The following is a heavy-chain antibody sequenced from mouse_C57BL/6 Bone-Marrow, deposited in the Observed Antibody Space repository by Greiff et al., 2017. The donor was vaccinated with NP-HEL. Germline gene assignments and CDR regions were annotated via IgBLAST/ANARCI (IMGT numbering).Heavy chain of an antibody. CDR1: GFTFSSYA. Sequence: EVNLVESGGGLVKPGGSLKLSCAASGFTFSSYAMSWVRQTPEKRLEWVATISDGGSYTYYPDNVKGRFTISRYNAKNNLYLQMSHLKSEDTAMYYCARVFFRYVDVWGTGTTVTVSS. J-gene: IGHJ1*03. CDR3: ARVFFRYVDV. CDR2: ISDGGSYT. V-gene: IGHV5-4*03.